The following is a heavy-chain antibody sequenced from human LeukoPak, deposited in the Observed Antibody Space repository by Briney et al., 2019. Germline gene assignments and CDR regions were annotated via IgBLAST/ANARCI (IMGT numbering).Heavy chain of an antibody. J-gene: IGHJ6*03. V-gene: IGHV4-34*01. Sequence: SDTLSLTCAVYGGSFSNYYWSWIRQSPGKGLEWIGEINDSGTINYNPSLMSRVTISVDKSKKQFSLKLSSVTAADTAVYYCARRWNYGRNYYIDVWGKGATVSVSS. CDR1: GGSFSNYY. D-gene: IGHD1-7*01. CDR2: INDSGTI. CDR3: ARRWNYGRNYYIDV.